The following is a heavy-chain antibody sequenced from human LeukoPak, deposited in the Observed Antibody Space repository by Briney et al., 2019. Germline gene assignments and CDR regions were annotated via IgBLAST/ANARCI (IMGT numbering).Heavy chain of an antibody. CDR2: IYHSGST. CDR3: ARMEGSAGTIDY. V-gene: IGHV4-4*02. J-gene: IGHJ4*02. D-gene: IGHD6-13*01. Sequence: SETLSLTCAVSGGSISSSNWWNWVRQPPGKGLEWIGEIYHSGSTNYNPSLKSRVTISVDKSKNQFSLNLSSVTAADTAVYYCARMEGSAGTIDYWGQGTLVTVFS. CDR1: GGSISSSNW.